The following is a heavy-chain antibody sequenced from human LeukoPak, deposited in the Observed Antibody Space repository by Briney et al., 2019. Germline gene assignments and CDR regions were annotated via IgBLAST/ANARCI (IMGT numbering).Heavy chain of an antibody. CDR2: IYPGDSDT. V-gene: IGHV5-51*01. D-gene: IGHD3-22*01. Sequence: GASLKISCKGSGYSFTNYWIAWVRQMPGKGLEWMGIIYPGDSDTRYSPSFQGQVTISADKSISAAYLQWSSLKASDTGMYYCARVLDSSGYGALGYWGQGTLVTVSS. CDR3: ARVLDSSGYGALGY. CDR1: GYSFTNYW. J-gene: IGHJ4*02.